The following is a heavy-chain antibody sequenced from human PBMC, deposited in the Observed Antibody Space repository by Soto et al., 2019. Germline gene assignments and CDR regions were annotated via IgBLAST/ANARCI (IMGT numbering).Heavy chain of an antibody. D-gene: IGHD3-10*01. CDR1: GSTFTSYG. J-gene: IGHJ3*02. Sequence: ASVTVSCPASGSTFTSYGISWVRQAPGQGLEWMGWISAYNGNTNYAQKLQGRVTMTTDTSTSTAYMELRSLRSDDTAVYYCAVLWFGELLSARDAFDIWGQGTMVTVSS. CDR2: ISAYNGNT. CDR3: AVLWFGELLSARDAFDI. V-gene: IGHV1-18*01.